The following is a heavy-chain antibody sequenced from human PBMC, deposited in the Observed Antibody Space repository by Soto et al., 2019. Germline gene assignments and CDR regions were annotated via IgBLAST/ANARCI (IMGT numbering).Heavy chain of an antibody. V-gene: IGHV1-3*01. Sequence: XSVKGSCNASGYTFTRYTMNWVRQAPGQRLEWMGWINPDNGNTKSSQKFQDRVIITRDTSASTAYMDLSSLRSEDTAVYYCARGIATGQLDPWGQGTLVTVPS. CDR2: INPDNGNT. J-gene: IGHJ5*02. CDR3: ARGIATGQLDP. D-gene: IGHD2-15*01. CDR1: GYTFTRYT.